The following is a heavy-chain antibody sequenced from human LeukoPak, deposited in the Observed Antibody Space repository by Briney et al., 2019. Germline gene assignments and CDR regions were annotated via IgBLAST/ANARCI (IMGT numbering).Heavy chain of an antibody. CDR1: GGSISSNNW. Sequence: KPSETLSLTCTVSGGSISSNNWWSWVRQPSGKGLEWIGYIYYSGSTYYNPSLKSRVTISLDTSKNQFSLRLTSVTAADTAVYYCARAIASSGSRLFDYWGQGTLVTVSS. CDR3: ARAIASSGSRLFDY. CDR2: IYYSGST. V-gene: IGHV4-30-4*01. J-gene: IGHJ4*02. D-gene: IGHD3-10*01.